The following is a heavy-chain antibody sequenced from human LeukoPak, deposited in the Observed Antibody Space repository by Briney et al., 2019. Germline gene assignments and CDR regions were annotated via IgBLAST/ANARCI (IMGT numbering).Heavy chain of an antibody. Sequence: PSETLSLTCTVSGGSISSYYWSWIRQPPGKGLEWIGYIYYSGSTNYNPSLKSRVTISVDTSKNQFSLKLSSVTAADTAVYYCARRHPIQLWLVSYYGMDVWGQGTTVTVSS. CDR1: GGSISSYY. CDR3: ARRHPIQLWLVSYYGMDV. J-gene: IGHJ6*02. D-gene: IGHD5-18*01. V-gene: IGHV4-59*01. CDR2: IYYSGST.